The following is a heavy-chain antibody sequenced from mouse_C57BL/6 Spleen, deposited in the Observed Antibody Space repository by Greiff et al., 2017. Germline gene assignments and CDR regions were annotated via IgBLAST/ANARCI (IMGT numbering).Heavy chain of an antibody. CDR2: INPSNGGT. CDR1: GYTFTSYW. J-gene: IGHJ2*01. Sequence: VQLQQSGTELVKPGASVKPSCKASGYTFTSYWMHWVKQRPGQGLEWIGNINPSNGGTNYNEKFKSKATLTVDKSSSTAYMQLSSLTSEDSAVYYCARFPYYYGSSFDYWGQGTTLTVSS. D-gene: IGHD1-1*01. CDR3: ARFPYYYGSSFDY. V-gene: IGHV1-53*01.